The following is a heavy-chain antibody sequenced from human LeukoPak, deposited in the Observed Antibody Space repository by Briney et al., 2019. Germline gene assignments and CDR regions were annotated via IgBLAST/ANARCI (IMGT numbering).Heavy chain of an antibody. CDR2: TKQDETER. V-gene: IGHV3-7*04. CDR1: GFTFSNYW. D-gene: IGHD3-22*01. Sequence: GGSPRLSCAASGFTFSNYWMSWVRQAPGKGLEWVANTKQDETERHYGDSVKGRFTISRDNAQNSLYLQMNSLRAEDTAVYFCARNRQWLLADYWGQGTVVTVSS. J-gene: IGHJ4*02. CDR3: ARNRQWLLADY.